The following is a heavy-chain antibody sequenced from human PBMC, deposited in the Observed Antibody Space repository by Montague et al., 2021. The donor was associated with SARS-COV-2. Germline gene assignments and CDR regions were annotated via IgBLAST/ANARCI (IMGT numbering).Heavy chain of an antibody. CDR1: GDSVSRHSVS. V-gene: IGHV6-1*01. CDR3: VRYSGWFYFDF. CDR2: TYYRYKWYS. Sequence: CAISGDSVSRHSVSWSWIKQALSPGLERVGRTYYRYKWYSDYASSVRGRLTVNPDASKNEFSLELNYVTPEDTAVYYCVRYSGWFYFDFWGQGTLVTVSS. J-gene: IGHJ4*02. D-gene: IGHD6-19*01.